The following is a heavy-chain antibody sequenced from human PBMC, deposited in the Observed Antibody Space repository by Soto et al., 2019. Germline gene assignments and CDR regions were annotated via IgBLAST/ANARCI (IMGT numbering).Heavy chain of an antibody. J-gene: IGHJ5*02. V-gene: IGHV3-49*03. CDR2: IRSKAYGGTT. CDR3: TRERPLREILRFDP. Sequence: GSLRLSCTASGFTVGDYAMSWFRQSPGKGLEWVGFIRSKAYGGTTEYAASVKGRFTISRDDSKSIAYLQMNSLKTEDTAVYYCTRERPLREILRFDPWGQGTLVTVSS. CDR1: GFTVGDYA. D-gene: IGHD4-17*01.